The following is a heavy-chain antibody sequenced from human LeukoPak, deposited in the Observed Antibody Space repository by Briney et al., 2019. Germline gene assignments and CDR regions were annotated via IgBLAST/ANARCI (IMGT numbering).Heavy chain of an antibody. CDR1: GFTFSSYA. Sequence: GGSLRLSCAASGFTFSSYAMHWVRQAPGKGLEWVAVISYDGSNKYYADSVKGRFTTSRDNSKNTLYLQMNSLRAEDTAVYYCARELGGYYRRYYFDYWGQGTLVTVSS. J-gene: IGHJ4*02. V-gene: IGHV3-30*04. CDR3: ARELGGYYRRYYFDY. D-gene: IGHD3-3*01. CDR2: ISYDGSNK.